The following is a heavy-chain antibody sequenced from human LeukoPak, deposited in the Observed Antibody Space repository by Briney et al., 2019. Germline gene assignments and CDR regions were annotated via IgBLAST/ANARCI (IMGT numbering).Heavy chain of an antibody. V-gene: IGHV4-39*07. CDR2: IYHSGST. Sequence: PSETLSLTCTVSGGSISSNSYYWGWIRQPPGKGLEWIGSIYHSGSTYYNPSLKRRVTISVDTSKNQFSLKLSSVTAADTAVYYCARVWRTNPLYYYGSGTEADYWGQGTLVTVSS. CDR1: GGSISSNSYY. J-gene: IGHJ4*02. CDR3: ARVWRTNPLYYYGSGTEADY. D-gene: IGHD3-10*01.